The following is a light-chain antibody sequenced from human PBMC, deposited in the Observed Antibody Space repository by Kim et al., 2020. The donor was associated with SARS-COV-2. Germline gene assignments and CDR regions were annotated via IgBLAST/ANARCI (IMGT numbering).Light chain of an antibody. V-gene: IGKV1-27*01. CDR3: QKYNSAPRT. J-gene: IGKJ4*01. CDR1: QGMSNY. Sequence: ASVGDIVTITCRASQGMSNYLAWYQQKPGKVPKLLIYAASTLQSGVPSRFSGSGSGTDFTLTISSLQPEDVATYYCQKYNSAPRTFGGGTKVDIK. CDR2: AAS.